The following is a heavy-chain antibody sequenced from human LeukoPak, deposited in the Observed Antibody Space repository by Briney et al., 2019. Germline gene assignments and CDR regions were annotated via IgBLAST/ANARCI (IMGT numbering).Heavy chain of an antibody. CDR3: ARENYGYGY. V-gene: IGHV1-46*01. D-gene: IGHD5-18*01. J-gene: IGHJ4*02. CDR2: INPSGGST. Sequence: ASVKVSCKASASTFTTYAIHWVRQAPGQGLEWMGIINPSGGSTSYAQKFQGRVTMTRDMSTSTVYMELSSLRSEDTTVYYCARENYGYGYWGQGTLVTVSS. CDR1: ASTFTTYA.